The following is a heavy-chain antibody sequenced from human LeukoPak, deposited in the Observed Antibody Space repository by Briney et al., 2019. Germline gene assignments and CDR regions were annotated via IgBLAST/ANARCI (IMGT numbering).Heavy chain of an antibody. CDR3: AREGNVVVVPAAIGSYFDP. D-gene: IGHD2-2*01. Sequence: GRSLRLSCAASGFTFSSYGMHWVRQAPGKGLEWVAVIWYDGSNKYYADSVKGRFTISRDNSKNTLYLQMNSLRAEDTAVYYCAREGNVVVVPAAIGSYFDPWGQGTLVTVSS. CDR2: IWYDGSNK. V-gene: IGHV3-33*01. CDR1: GFTFSSYG. J-gene: IGHJ5*02.